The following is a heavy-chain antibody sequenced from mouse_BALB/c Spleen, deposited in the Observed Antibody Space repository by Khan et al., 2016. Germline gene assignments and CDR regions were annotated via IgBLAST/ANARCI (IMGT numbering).Heavy chain of an antibody. CDR2: IDPANGNT. Sequence: EVELVESGAELVKPGASVRLSCTAAGFNIKDTYMYWVKQRPEQGLEWIGRIDPANGNTKYDPNFQGKATITADTSSNTAYLQLSSRTSEDTAVYYCARYDAYYYAMDYWGQGTSVTVSS. J-gene: IGHJ4*01. CDR3: ARYDAYYYAMDY. CDR1: GFNIKDTY. V-gene: IGHV14-3*02. D-gene: IGHD2-3*01.